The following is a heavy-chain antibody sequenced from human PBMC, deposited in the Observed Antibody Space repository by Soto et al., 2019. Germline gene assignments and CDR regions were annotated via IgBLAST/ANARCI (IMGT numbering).Heavy chain of an antibody. CDR1: GGSFSGYY. Sequence: PSETLSLTCAVYGGSFSGYYWSWIRQPPGKGLEWIGEISHSGSTNYNPSLKSRVTISVDTSKNQFSLKLSSVTAADTAVYYCARGPYYGSGSYYGTYYYDGMDVWGQGTTVTVS. D-gene: IGHD3-10*01. J-gene: IGHJ6*02. CDR3: ARGPYYGSGSYYGTYYYDGMDV. V-gene: IGHV4-34*01. CDR2: ISHSGST.